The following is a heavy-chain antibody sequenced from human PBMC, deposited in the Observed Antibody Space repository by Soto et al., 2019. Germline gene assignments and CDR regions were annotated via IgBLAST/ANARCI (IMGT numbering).Heavy chain of an antibody. CDR1: GFTFSSYA. D-gene: IGHD6-13*01. V-gene: IGHV3-23*01. CDR3: AVDCREGNNWYEFLQH. Sequence: ESGGGLVQPGGSLRLSCAASGFTFSSYAMSWVRQGPGKWLEWVSAISGSADNTYYADSVKGRFTISRDNSRNTLFLQMNSLRAEDTAVYFCAVDCREGNNWYEFLQHWGPGTLVTVSS. CDR2: ISGSADNT. J-gene: IGHJ1*01.